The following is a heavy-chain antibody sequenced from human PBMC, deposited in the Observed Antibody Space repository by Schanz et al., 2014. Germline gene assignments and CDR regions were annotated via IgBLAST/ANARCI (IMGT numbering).Heavy chain of an antibody. J-gene: IGHJ3*02. CDR1: GYIFGSHG. CDR3: ARVHIATYHYNSPGAVEI. V-gene: IGHV1-18*01. D-gene: IGHD3-10*01. Sequence: QLMQSGSEVRKPGASVKVSCKASGYIFGSHGMTWVRQAPGQGPELMGWINAHTGNTQYAQKFQGRVNMTRDTVTTTVHLELTRLRTDDTASYYCARVHIATYHYNSPGAVEIWGQGTRVTVAP. CDR2: INAHTGNT.